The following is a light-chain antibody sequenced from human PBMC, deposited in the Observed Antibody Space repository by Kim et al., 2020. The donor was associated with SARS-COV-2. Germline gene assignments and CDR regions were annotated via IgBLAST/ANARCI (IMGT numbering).Light chain of an antibody. CDR3: STWDDNLSGWV. CDR2: NNY. CDR1: SSNIGSNT. J-gene: IGLJ3*02. V-gene: IGLV1-44*01. Sequence: QSVLIQPPSASGTPGQRVTISCSGSSSNIGSNTVNWYQQLPGTAPKVLIYNNYQRPSGVPDRFSGSKSGTSASLAISGLQSGDEADYYCSTWDDNLSGWVFGGGTKVTVL.